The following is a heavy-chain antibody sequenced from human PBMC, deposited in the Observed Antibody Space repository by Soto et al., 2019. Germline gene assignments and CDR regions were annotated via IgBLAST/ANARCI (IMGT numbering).Heavy chain of an antibody. CDR2: ISSSSSYT. CDR1: GFTFSDYY. Sequence: QVQLVESGGGLVKPGGSLRLSCAASGFTFSDYYMSWIRQAPGKGLEWVSYISSSSSYTNYADSVKGRFTISRDIAKKSLYLQMNSLRAEDTAVYYCARDMGTKYYYYGMDVWGQGTTVTVSS. D-gene: IGHD1-1*01. J-gene: IGHJ6*02. CDR3: ARDMGTKYYYYGMDV. V-gene: IGHV3-11*06.